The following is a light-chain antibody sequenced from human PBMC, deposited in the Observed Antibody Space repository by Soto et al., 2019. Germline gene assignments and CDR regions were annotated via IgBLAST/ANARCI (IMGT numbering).Light chain of an antibody. CDR1: SNDFGNYNL. CDR2: ESS. Sequence: QSALTQPASVSGSPGQSITIACTGTSNDFGNYNLVSWYQQHPGKAPKLVIFESSRRPSGISDRFSGSRSGNTASMTVSELQAEDEADYYCCSYVGSSAFAFGGGTKLTVL. J-gene: IGLJ2*01. CDR3: CSYVGSSAFA. V-gene: IGLV2-23*03.